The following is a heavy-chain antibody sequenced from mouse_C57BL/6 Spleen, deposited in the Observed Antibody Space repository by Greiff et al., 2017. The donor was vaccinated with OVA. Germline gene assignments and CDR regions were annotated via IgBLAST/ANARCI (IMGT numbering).Heavy chain of an antibody. V-gene: IGHV1-26*01. D-gene: IGHD3-1*01. J-gene: IGHJ1*03. CDR3: ARRAASHWYFDV. CDR2: INPNNGGT. CDR1: GYTFTDYY. Sequence: VQLKQSGPELVKPGASVKISCKASGYTFTDYYMNWVKQSHGKSLEWIGDINPNNGGTSYNQKFKGKATLTVDKSSSTAYMELRSLTSEDSAVYYCARRAASHWYFDVWGTGTTVTVSS.